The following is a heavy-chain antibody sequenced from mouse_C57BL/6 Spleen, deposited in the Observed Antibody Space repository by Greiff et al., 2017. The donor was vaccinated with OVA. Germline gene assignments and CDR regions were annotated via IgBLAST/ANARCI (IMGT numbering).Heavy chain of an antibody. CDR1: GYAFSSSW. V-gene: IGHV1-82*01. CDR2: IYPGDGDT. Sequence: QVQLQQSGPELVKPGASVKISCKASGYAFSSSWMNWVKQRPGKGLEWIGRIYPGDGDTNYNGKFKGKATLTVDKSSSTAYMQLSSLTSEDSAVYFCARSPYGYFDYWGQGTTLTVSS. D-gene: IGHD1-1*02. CDR3: ARSPYGYFDY. J-gene: IGHJ2*01.